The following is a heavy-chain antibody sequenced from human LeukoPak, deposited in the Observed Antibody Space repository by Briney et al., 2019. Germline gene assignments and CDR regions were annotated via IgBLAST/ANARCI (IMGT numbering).Heavy chain of an antibody. CDR3: AKEQKVSSSWYDY. Sequence: GGSLRLSCAASGFTFSSYAMSWVRQAPGKGLEWVSAISGSGGSTYYADSVKGRFTISRDNSKNTLYLQMNSLRAAGTAVYYCAKEQKVSSSWYDYWGQGTLVTVSS. J-gene: IGHJ4*02. CDR1: GFTFSSYA. D-gene: IGHD6-13*01. V-gene: IGHV3-23*01. CDR2: ISGSGGST.